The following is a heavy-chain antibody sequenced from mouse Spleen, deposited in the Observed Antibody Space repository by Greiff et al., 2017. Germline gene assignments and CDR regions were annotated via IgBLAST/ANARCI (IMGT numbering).Heavy chain of an antibody. CDR3: ARVQFITTPEGAY. J-gene: IGHJ3*01. CDR2: IDPSDSYT. D-gene: IGHD1-1*01. CDR1: GYTFTSYW. Sequence: QVQLQQPGAELVKPGASVKLSCKASGYTFTSYWMQWVKQRPGQGLEWIGEIDPSDSYTNYNQKFKGKATLTVDTSSSTAYMQLSSLTSEDSAVYYCARVQFITTPEGAYWGQGTLVTVSA. V-gene: IGHV1-50*01.